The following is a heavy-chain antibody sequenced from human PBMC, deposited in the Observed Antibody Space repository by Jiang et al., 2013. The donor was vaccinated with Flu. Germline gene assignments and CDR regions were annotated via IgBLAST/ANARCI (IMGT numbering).Heavy chain of an antibody. Sequence: QTLSLTCAISGDSVSSNSAAWNWIRQSPSRGLEWLGRTYYRSKWYNDYAVSVKSRITINPDTSKNQFSLQLNSVTPEDTAVYYCARGRVVVITTRFGSFAEDYYYGMDVWGQGTTVTVSS. V-gene: IGHV6-1*01. J-gene: IGHJ6*02. CDR1: GDSVSSNSAA. CDR3: ARGRVVVITTRFGSFAEDYYYGMDV. CDR2: TYYRSKWYN. D-gene: IGHD3-22*01.